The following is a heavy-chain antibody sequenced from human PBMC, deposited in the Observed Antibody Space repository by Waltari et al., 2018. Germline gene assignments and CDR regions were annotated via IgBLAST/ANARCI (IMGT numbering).Heavy chain of an antibody. CDR3: AKVGLVGATEYFQH. CDR1: GFPFRSYA. V-gene: IGHV3-23*03. CDR2: IYSGGST. D-gene: IGHD1-26*01. J-gene: IGHJ1*01. Sequence: EVQLLESGGGLVQPGGSLRLSCAASGFPFRSYAMSWVRQAPGKGLEWVSDIYSGGSTYYADSVKGRFTISRDNSKNTLYLQMNSLRAEDTAVYYCAKVGLVGATEYFQHWGQGTLVTVSS.